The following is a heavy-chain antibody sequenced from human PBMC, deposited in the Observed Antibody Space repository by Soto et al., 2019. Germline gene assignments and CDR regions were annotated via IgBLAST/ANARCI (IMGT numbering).Heavy chain of an antibody. CDR3: ARVQRYFDWVYGPRTDAFDI. CDR1: GGTFSSYA. CDR2: FIPIFGTA. J-gene: IGHJ3*02. V-gene: IGHV1-69*12. D-gene: IGHD3-9*01. Sequence: QVQLVQSGAEVKKPGSSVKVSCKASGGTFSSYAISWVRQAPGQGLEWLGGFIPIFGTANYAQKFQGRVTITADESTSTAYMELSSLRSEDTAVYYCARVQRYFDWVYGPRTDAFDIWGQGTMVTVSS.